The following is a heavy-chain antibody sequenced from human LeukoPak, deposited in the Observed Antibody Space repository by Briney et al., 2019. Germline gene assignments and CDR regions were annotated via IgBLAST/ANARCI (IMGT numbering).Heavy chain of an antibody. V-gene: IGHV3-7*01. J-gene: IGHJ4*02. Sequence: GGSLRLSCAASGFTFSSYWMSWVRQAPGKGLEWVANIKQDGSEKYYVDSVKGRFTISRDNAKNSLYLQMNSLRAEDTAVYYCARTARFAYYDSSGYGSSYYFDYWGQGTLVTVSS. CDR3: ARTARFAYYDSSGYGSSYYFDY. CDR1: GFTFSSYW. CDR2: IKQDGSEK. D-gene: IGHD3-22*01.